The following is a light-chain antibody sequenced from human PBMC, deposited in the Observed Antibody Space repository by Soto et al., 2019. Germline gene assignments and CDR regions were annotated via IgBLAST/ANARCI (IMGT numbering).Light chain of an antibody. CDR2: NAF. Sequence: EIVLTQSPGSLSLSPGESATLSCRASQSVGRNYLGWFQHKPGQAPRLLIYNAFTRATGVSDRFSGSGSGTDFTLTVSRLEHEDFGVYYCHQSAYAPLTFGGGTKVDIK. CDR3: HQSAYAPLT. J-gene: IGKJ4*01. V-gene: IGKV3-20*01. CDR1: QSVGRNY.